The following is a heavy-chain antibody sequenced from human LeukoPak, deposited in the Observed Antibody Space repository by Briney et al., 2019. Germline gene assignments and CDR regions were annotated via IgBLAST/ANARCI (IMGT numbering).Heavy chain of an antibody. CDR1: GFTFSSYG. D-gene: IGHD3-10*01. CDR3: ATGSKGSGSFYINDY. Sequence: PGGSLRLSCTTSGFTFSSYGMHWVRQAPGKGLEWVAVIWYDGSEKYYADSVKGRFTISRDNSKNTLYLQMNSLRAEDTAVYYCATGSKGSGSFYINDYWGQGTLVTVSS. CDR2: IWYDGSEK. V-gene: IGHV3-33*01. J-gene: IGHJ4*02.